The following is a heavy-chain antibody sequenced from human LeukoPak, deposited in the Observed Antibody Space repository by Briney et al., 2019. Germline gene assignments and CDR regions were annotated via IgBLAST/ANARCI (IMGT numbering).Heavy chain of an antibody. CDR1: GYTFTGYY. CDR2: ISTYNGNT. D-gene: IGHD6-19*01. J-gene: IGHJ4*02. V-gene: IGHV1-18*04. CDR3: ARDTYNSGWCSDY. Sequence: GASVKVSCKASGYTFTGYYMHRVRQAPGHGLEWMGWISTYNGNTNYAQKLQGRVIMTTDTSTSTAYMELRSLRSDDTAVYYCARDTYNSGWCSDYWGQGTLVTVSS.